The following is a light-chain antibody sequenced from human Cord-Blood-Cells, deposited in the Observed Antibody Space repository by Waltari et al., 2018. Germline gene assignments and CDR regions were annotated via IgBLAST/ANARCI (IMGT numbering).Light chain of an antibody. CDR2: DAS. V-gene: IGKV3-11*01. J-gene: IGKJ1*01. CDR3: QQRSNWPWT. CDR1: QSVGSY. Sequence: EIVLTQSPATLSLSPGERATLSCRASQSVGSYLAWYQQKPGQAPRLLIYDASNRATGIPARFSGSGSGTDFTLTISSLVPEDFAVYYCQQRSNWPWTFGQGTKVEIK.